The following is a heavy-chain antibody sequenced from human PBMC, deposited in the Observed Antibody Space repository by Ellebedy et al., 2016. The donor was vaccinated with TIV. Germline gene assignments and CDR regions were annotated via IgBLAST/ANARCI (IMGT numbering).Heavy chain of an antibody. CDR1: GFTFSGYS. CDR2: ISSSSTI. V-gene: IGHV3-48*02. CDR3: ARGLTMYYFDY. J-gene: IGHJ4*02. Sequence: GESLKISCAASGFTFSGYSMNWVRQAPGKGLEWVSYISSSSTIYYADSVKGRFTISRDNAKNSLYLQMNSLRDEDTAVYYCARGLTMYYFDYWGQGTLVTVSS. D-gene: IGHD3-10*02.